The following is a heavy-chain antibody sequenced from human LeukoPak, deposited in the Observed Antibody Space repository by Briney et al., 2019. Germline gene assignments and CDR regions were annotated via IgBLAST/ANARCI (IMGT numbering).Heavy chain of an antibody. CDR1: GGTFTSYA. CDR2: IIPIFGTA. D-gene: IGHD2-2*01. J-gene: IGHJ4*02. V-gene: IGHV1-69*05. CDR3: ARGGLGYCSSTSCSPPEDY. Sequence: ASVKVSCKASGGTFTSYAISWVRQAPGQGLEWRGGIIPIFGTANYAQKFQGRVTITTDESTSTAYMELSSLRSEDTAVYYCARGGLGYCSSTSCSPPEDYWGQGTLVTVSS.